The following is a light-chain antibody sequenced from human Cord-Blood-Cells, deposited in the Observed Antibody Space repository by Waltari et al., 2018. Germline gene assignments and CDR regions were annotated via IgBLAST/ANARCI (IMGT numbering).Light chain of an antibody. V-gene: IGLV2-14*01. Sequence: QSALTQPASVSGSPGQSITISCTGTSSDVGGYNHVSWYQQHPGKAPKLMIYDVSTRPSGVSNRFSGSKSGNTASLTISGLQAEDEADYYCSSYTSSSTLVFGGGTKLTVL. CDR1: SSDVGGYNH. J-gene: IGLJ3*02. CDR3: SSYTSSSTLV. CDR2: DVS.